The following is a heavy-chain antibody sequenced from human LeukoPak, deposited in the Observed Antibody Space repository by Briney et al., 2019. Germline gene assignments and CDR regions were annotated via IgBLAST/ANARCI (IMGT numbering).Heavy chain of an antibody. J-gene: IGHJ4*02. Sequence: SETLSLTCAVYGGSFSGYYWSWIRQPPGKGLEWIGEINHSGSTNYNPPLKSRVTISVDTSKNQFSLKLSSVTAADTAVYYCARPKYSSSSGAYYFDYWGQGTLVTVSS. D-gene: IGHD6-6*01. CDR2: INHSGST. CDR1: GGSFSGYY. CDR3: ARPKYSSSSGAYYFDY. V-gene: IGHV4-34*01.